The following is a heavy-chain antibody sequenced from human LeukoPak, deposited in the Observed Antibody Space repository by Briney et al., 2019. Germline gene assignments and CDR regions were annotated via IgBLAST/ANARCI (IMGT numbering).Heavy chain of an antibody. CDR3: ARENFYYYDSSGYYQGAFDI. J-gene: IGHJ3*02. V-gene: IGHV4-4*07. D-gene: IGHD3-22*01. Sequence: SETLSLTCTVSGGSISSYYWSWIRQPAGKGLEWIGRIYTSGSTNYNPSLKSRVTMSVDTSKNQFSLKLSSVTAADTAVYYCARENFYYYDSSGYYQGAFDIWGQGTMATVSS. CDR2: IYTSGST. CDR1: GGSISSYY.